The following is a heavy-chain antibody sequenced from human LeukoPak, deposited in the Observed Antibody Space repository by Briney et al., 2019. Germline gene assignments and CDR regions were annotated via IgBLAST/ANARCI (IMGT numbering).Heavy chain of an antibody. CDR3: ARGRYSSGWYRYYFDY. CDR2: INRSGST. J-gene: IGHJ4*02. V-gene: IGHV4-34*01. D-gene: IGHD6-19*01. CDR1: GGSFSGYY. Sequence: SETLSLTCAVYGGSFSGYYWSWIRQPPGKGLEWIGEINRSGSTNYNPSLKSRVTISVDTSKNQFSLKLSSVTAADTAVYSCARGRYSSGWYRYYFDYWGQGTLVTVSS.